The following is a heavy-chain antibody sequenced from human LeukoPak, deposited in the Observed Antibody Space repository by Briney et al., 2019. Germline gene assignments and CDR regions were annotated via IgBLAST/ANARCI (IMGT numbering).Heavy chain of an antibody. CDR1: GYTFTGYY. V-gene: IGHV1-2*02. J-gene: IGHJ5*02. CDR3: ARVRRWISEFDP. CDR2: INPNSGGT. D-gene: IGHD5-12*01. Sequence: ASVKVSCKASGYTFTGYYMHWVRQAPGQGIEWMGWINPNSGGTNYAQKFQGRVTTTRDTSISTAYMELSRLRSDDTAVYYCARVRRWISEFDPWGQGTLVTVSS.